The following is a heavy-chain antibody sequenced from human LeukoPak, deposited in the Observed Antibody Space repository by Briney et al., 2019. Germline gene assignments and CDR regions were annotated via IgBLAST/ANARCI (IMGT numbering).Heavy chain of an antibody. D-gene: IGHD3-16*01. CDR2: IYSSGST. J-gene: IGHJ5*02. V-gene: IGHV4-61*02. CDR3: MVNGLGSQAIDL. CDR1: GGSISSGTYY. Sequence: TLSLTCTVSGGSISSGTYYWTWIRQPAGKGLEWIGRIYSSGSTSYNPSLDSRVRISIDTSKNRFSLKLSSVTAADTAMYYCMVNGLGSQAIDLWGQGILVTVSS.